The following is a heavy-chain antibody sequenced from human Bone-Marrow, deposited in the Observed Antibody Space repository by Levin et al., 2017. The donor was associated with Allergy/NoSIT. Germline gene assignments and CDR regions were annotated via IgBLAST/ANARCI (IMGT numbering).Heavy chain of an antibody. CDR3: AREQGATTP. CDR1: GFTFSNYW. V-gene: IGHV3-7*01. J-gene: IGHJ5*02. CDR2: IKLDGSEK. Sequence: GESLKISCAASGFTFSNYWMSWVRQAPGKGLEWVANIKLDGSEKYYVDSVKGRFTISRDNAKNSLYLQMNSLRAEDTAVYYCAREQGATTPWGQGTLVTVSS. D-gene: IGHD1-26*01.